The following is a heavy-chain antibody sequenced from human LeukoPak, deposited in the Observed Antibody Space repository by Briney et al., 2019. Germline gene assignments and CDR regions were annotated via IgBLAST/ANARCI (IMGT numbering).Heavy chain of an antibody. CDR1: GFTFSTYN. CDR3: ARELMHTGGYRTSDY. Sequence: GGSLRLSCAASGFTFSTYNMSWVRQAPGKGLEWVSVIYSGGSTYYADSVKGRFTISRHDSKNTLYLQMNSLRAEDTAVYYCARELMHTGGYRTSDYWGQGTLVTVSS. J-gene: IGHJ4*02. CDR2: IYSGGST. V-gene: IGHV3-53*04. D-gene: IGHD5-12*01.